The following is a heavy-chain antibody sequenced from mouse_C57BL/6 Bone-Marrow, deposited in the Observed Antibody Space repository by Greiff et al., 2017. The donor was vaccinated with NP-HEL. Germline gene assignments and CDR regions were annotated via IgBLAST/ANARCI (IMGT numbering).Heavy chain of an antibody. CDR1: GYTFTDYY. J-gene: IGHJ1*03. V-gene: IGHV1-19*01. CDR3: ARPLYWYFDV. CDR2: INPYNGGT. Sequence: EVQLQQSGPVLVKPGASVKMSCKASGYTFTDYYMNWVKQSHGKSLEWIGVINPYNGGTSYNQKFKGKATLTVDKSSSTAYMELNSLTSEDSAVYYWARPLYWYFDVWGTGTTVTVSS.